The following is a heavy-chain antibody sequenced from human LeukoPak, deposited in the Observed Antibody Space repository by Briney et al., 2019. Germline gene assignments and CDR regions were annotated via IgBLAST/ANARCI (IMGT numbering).Heavy chain of an antibody. CDR1: GFTFSSYA. D-gene: IGHD5-18*01. CDR2: ISYDGSNK. CDR3: AKPVDTSVVSFVVDY. Sequence: GGSLRLSCAASGFTFSSYAMHWVRQAPGKGLEWVAVISYDGSNKYYADSVKGRFTISRDNSKNTLYLQMNSLRAEDTAIYYCAKPVDTSVVSFVVDYWGQGTLVTVSS. V-gene: IGHV3-30*04. J-gene: IGHJ4*02.